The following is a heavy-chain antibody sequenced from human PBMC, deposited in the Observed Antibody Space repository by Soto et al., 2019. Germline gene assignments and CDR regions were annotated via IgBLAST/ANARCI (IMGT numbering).Heavy chain of an antibody. J-gene: IGHJ4*02. D-gene: IGHD6-19*01. Sequence: ASVTVSCNSSGYTFTRYPMHRVRQAPGQGLEWMGIINPSGGTTSNAQKFQGRVTMTRDTSTSTVYMELSSLRSEDTAVYYCARVYSSGWYLDYWGQGNLVTASS. CDR2: INPSGGTT. V-gene: IGHV1-46*01. CDR1: GYTFTRYP. CDR3: ARVYSSGWYLDY.